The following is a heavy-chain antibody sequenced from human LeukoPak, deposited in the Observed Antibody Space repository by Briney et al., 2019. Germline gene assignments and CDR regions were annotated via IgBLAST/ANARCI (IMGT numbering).Heavy chain of an antibody. Sequence: SETLSLTCTVSGGSISSYYWSWIRQPPGRGLEWIGYIYYSGSTNYNPSLKSRVTISVDTSKNQFSLKLSSVTAADTAVYYCAREDSGYDLGGFDYWGQGTLVTVSS. D-gene: IGHD5-12*01. CDR2: IYYSGST. V-gene: IGHV4-59*01. CDR1: GGSISSYY. J-gene: IGHJ4*02. CDR3: AREDSGYDLGGFDY.